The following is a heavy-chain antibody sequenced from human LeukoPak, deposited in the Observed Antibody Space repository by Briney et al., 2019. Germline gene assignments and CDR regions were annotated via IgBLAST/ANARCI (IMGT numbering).Heavy chain of an antibody. CDR3: ATLVSTRYYFDY. CDR2: IYHSGIT. V-gene: IGHV4-38-2*02. J-gene: IGHJ4*02. Sequence: SETLSLTCTVSGGSISSGYGYYWGWIRQPPGKGLEWIGNIYHSGITYYNHFNSSLKSRVTISIDTSKNQFSLRLTSVTAADTAVYFCATLVSTRYYFDYWGQGTLVTVSS. D-gene: IGHD5/OR15-5a*01. CDR1: GGSISSGYGYY.